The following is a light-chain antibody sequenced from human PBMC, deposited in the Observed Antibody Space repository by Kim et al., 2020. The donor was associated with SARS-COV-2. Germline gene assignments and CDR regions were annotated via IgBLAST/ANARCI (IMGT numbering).Light chain of an antibody. Sequence: PWEGAPFSCRASHHVVISLALYQQTPGQAPSLLIYDAAISAAGIPDRFTGSESGTDFALTIGVLAPEDFAIYYCQQRGSWPPALTFGGGTKVDIK. CDR1: HHVVIS. CDR3: QQRGSWPPALT. J-gene: IGKJ4*01. V-gene: IGKV3-11*01. CDR2: DAA.